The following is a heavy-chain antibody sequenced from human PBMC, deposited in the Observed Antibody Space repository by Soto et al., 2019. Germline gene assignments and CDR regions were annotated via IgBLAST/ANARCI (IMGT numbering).Heavy chain of an antibody. V-gene: IGHV4-39*01. CDR3: ARRGSGSSFDY. CDR1: GDPISSSPYY. Sequence: QLQLQESGPGLGKPSDTLSLTCTVSGDPISSSPYYWGWVRQTPGKGLEWIGNIYNSGTTFYNPSLQSRVTISGDTSKNQFSLRLISVTAADTAVYYCARRGSGSSFDYWGQGTLVTVSS. D-gene: IGHD3-10*01. J-gene: IGHJ4*02. CDR2: IYNSGTT.